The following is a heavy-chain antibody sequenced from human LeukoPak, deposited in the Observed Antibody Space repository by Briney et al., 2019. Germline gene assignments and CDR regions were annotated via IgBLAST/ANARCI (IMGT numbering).Heavy chain of an antibody. V-gene: IGHV3-48*01. J-gene: IGHJ5*02. CDR3: VKDLNWFDP. Sequence: GGSLRLSCAASGFTFSSYSMNWVRQAPGKGLEWVSYISSSSSTIYYADSVKGRFTISRDNAKNSLYLQMNSLRAEDTAFYYCVKDLNWFDPWGQGTLVIVSS. CDR1: GFTFSSYS. CDR2: ISSSSSTI.